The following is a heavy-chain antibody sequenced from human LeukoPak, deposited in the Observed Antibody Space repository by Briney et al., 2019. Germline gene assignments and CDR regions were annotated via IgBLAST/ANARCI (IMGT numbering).Heavy chain of an antibody. CDR3: ARGVIVVVPAAKTPLNWFDP. J-gene: IGHJ5*02. D-gene: IGHD2-2*01. V-gene: IGHV4-34*01. Sequence: SETLSLTCAVYGGSFSGYYWSWIRQPPGKGLEWIGEINHSGSTNYNPSLKSRVTISVATSKNQFSLKLSSVTAADTAVYYCARGVIVVVPAAKTPLNWFDPWGQGTLVTVSS. CDR2: INHSGST. CDR1: GGSFSGYY.